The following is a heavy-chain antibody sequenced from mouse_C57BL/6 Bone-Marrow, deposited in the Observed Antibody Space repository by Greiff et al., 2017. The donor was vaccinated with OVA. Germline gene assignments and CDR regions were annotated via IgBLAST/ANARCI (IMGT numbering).Heavy chain of an antibody. CDR3: STIYYYGSSLYYYAMDY. CDR1: GFNIKNTY. D-gene: IGHD1-1*01. J-gene: IGHJ4*01. CDR2: IDPANGNT. Sequence: VQLQQSVAELVRPGASVKLSCTASGFNIKNTYMHWVKQRPEQGLEWIGRIDPANGNTKYAPKFQGKATITADTSSNTAYLQLSSLTSEDTAIYYCSTIYYYGSSLYYYAMDYWGQGTSVTVSS. V-gene: IGHV14-3*01.